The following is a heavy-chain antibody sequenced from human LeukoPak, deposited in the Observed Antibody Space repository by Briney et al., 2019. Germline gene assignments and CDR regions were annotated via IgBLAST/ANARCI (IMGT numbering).Heavy chain of an antibody. CDR3: ARDRPIAVAGYYYYYGMDV. Sequence: AGGSLRLSCAASGFTVSSNYMSWVRQAPGKGLEWVSVIYSGGSTYYADSVKGRFTISRDNSKNTLYLQMNSLRGGDTAVYYCARDRPIAVAGYYYYYGMDVGGQGTTVTVSS. CDR2: IYSGGST. V-gene: IGHV3-66*02. CDR1: GFTVSSNY. J-gene: IGHJ6*02. D-gene: IGHD6-19*01.